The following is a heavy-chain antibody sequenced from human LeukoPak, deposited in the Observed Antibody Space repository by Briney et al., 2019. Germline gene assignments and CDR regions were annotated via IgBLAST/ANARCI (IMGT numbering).Heavy chain of an antibody. CDR2: ISSSGNT. CDR1: GGSTSGGNYY. D-gene: IGHD3-10*01. Sequence: SETLSLTSIVSGGSTSGGNYYWGWIRRPPGKGLEWIGGISSSGNTYYNPSLKSRITISIDTSKNHFSLKLSSVTAADTAVYYCARYFGDPQGMDVWGQGTTVTVSS. V-gene: IGHV4-39*02. CDR3: ARYFGDPQGMDV. J-gene: IGHJ6*02.